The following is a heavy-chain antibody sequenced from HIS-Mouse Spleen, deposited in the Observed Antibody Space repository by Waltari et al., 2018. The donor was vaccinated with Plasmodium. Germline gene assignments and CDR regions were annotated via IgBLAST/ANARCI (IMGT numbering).Heavy chain of an antibody. V-gene: IGHV1-8*01. CDR3: ARGRKLRRGMDV. J-gene: IGHJ6*02. D-gene: IGHD1-26*01. CDR1: GYTFTSYD. Sequence: QVQLVQSGAEVKKPGASVKVSCKASGYTFTSYDINWVRQATGQGLEWMGWMNPNRGNTGDAQKFQGRVTMTRNTSISTAYMELSSLRSEDTAVYYCARGRKLRRGMDVWGQGTTVTVSS. CDR2: MNPNRGNT.